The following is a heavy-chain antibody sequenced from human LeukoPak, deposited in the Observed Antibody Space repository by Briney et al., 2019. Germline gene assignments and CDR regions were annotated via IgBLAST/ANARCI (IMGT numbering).Heavy chain of an antibody. CDR3: ARDRAGVVPAAIPSYYYYMDV. CDR2: IYSGGSP. J-gene: IGHJ6*03. CDR1: GFTVSSNY. D-gene: IGHD2-2*02. Sequence: PGGSLRLSRAASGFTVSSNYMSWVRQAPGKGLEWVAVIYSGGSPYYADSVKGRLTISRHNSKNTLYPQMNSLRAEDTAVYYCARDRAGVVPAAIPSYYYYMDVWGKGTTVTMSS. V-gene: IGHV3-66*01.